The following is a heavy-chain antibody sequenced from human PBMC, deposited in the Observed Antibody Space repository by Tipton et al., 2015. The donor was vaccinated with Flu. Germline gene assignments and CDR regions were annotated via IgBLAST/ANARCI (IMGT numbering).Heavy chain of an antibody. Sequence: LRLSCTVSGGSISSYYWSWIRQPAGKGLEWIGRIYTSGSTNYNPSLKSRVTMSVDTSKNQFSLKLSSVTAADTAVYYCARGYSSGHHDYWGQGTLVTVPS. CDR1: GGSISSYY. CDR3: ARGYSSGHHDY. D-gene: IGHD6-19*01. V-gene: IGHV4-4*07. CDR2: IYTSGST. J-gene: IGHJ4*02.